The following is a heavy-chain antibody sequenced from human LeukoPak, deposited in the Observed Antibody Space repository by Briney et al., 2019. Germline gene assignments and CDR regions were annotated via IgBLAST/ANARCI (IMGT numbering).Heavy chain of an antibody. V-gene: IGHV4-4*07. D-gene: IGHD4-23*01. Sequence: SETLSLTCTVSGGSISSYYWNWIRQPAGKGLEWIGRIHTSGSTNYNPSLKSRVTISLDTSKNQFSLKLSSVTAADTAMYYCARVSRGNSVGGDYWGQGTLVTVSS. CDR3: ARVSRGNSVGGDY. CDR2: IHTSGST. J-gene: IGHJ4*02. CDR1: GGSISSYY.